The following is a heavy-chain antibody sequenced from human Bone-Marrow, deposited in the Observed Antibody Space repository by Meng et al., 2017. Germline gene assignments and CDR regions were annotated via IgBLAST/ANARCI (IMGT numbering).Heavy chain of an antibody. CDR3: ARETPGGTYFDS. CDR2: IAPSNGNT. Sequence: QGELVQSGAGVKKPGASLKVSCEASGYTFISFYMHWVRQAPGQGPEWLGMIAPSNGNTNYGQRFHGRITVTRDTTTSTVYLELNSLRSEDTALYFCARETPGGTYFDSWGQGTLVTVSS. CDR1: GYTFISFY. V-gene: IGHV1-46*01. J-gene: IGHJ4*02. D-gene: IGHD3-16*01.